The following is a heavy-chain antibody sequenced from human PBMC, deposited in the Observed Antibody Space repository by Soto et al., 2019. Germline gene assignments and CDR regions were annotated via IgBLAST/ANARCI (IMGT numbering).Heavy chain of an antibody. CDR2: MNPNRGKK. Sequence: VKGFPKASWNTFTRYYINRVRQATGQGLEWMGWMNPNRGKKSYAQKFQGRITMTRNTSISKAYMELSSLRSDDTAVYYCARDLAVVGIFSFDSWGPGTVVIFSS. CDR3: ARDLAVVGIFSFDS. V-gene: IGHV1-8*01. D-gene: IGHD6-19*01. CDR1: WNTFTRYY. J-gene: IGHJ4*02.